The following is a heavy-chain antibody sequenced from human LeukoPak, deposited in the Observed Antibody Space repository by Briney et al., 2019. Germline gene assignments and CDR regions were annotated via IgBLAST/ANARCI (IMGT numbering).Heavy chain of an antibody. CDR1: GGSISSHY. V-gene: IGHV4-59*11. CDR3: ARGGYYYGPLVFDY. CDR2: IYYSGST. Sequence: PSETLSLTCTVSGGSISSHYWSWIRQPPGKGLEWIGYIYYSGSTNYNPSLKSRVTISVDTSKNQFSLKLSSVTAADTAEYYCARGGYYYGPLVFDYWGQGTLVTVSS. D-gene: IGHD3-10*01. J-gene: IGHJ4*02.